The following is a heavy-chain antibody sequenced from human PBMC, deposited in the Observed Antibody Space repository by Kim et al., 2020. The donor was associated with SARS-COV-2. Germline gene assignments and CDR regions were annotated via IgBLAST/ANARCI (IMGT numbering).Heavy chain of an antibody. D-gene: IGHD6-13*01. V-gene: IGHV4-34*01. Sequence: SETLSLTCAVYGGSFSGYYWSWIRQPPGKGLDWIGEINHSGSTNYNPSLKSRVTISVDTSKNQFSLKLSSVTAADTAVYYCARGGYFSSWYGLAYYFQH. CDR3: ARGGYFSSWYGLAYYFQH. CDR2: INHSGST. CDR1: GGSFSGYY. J-gene: IGHJ1*01.